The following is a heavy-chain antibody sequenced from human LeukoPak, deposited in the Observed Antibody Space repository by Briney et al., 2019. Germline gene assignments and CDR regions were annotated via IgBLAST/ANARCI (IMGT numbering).Heavy chain of an antibody. D-gene: IGHD3-22*01. J-gene: IGHJ3*02. CDR1: GFTFSSYS. V-gene: IGHV3-21*01. CDR2: ISSSSSYI. Sequence: GGSLRLSCAAPGFTFSSYSMNWVRQAPGKGLEWVSSISSSSSYIYYADSVKGRFTISRDNAKNSLYLQMNSLRAEDTAVYYCARDPYYDSSGYYSLGAFDIWGQGTMVTVSS. CDR3: ARDPYYDSSGYYSLGAFDI.